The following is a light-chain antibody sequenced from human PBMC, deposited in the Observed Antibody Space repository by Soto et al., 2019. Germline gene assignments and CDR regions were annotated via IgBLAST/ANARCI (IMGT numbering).Light chain of an antibody. J-gene: IGLJ2*01. CDR1: SSDVGGYKY. V-gene: IGLV2-14*01. CDR2: DVN. Sequence: QSALTQPASASGSPGQSITISCTGTSSDVGGYKYVSWYQQHSGKAPKLMIYDVNIRPSGVSNRFSGSKSGNTASLTISGLQAEYEADYYCTAWTTSTTMIFGGGTKLTVL. CDR3: TAWTTSTTMI.